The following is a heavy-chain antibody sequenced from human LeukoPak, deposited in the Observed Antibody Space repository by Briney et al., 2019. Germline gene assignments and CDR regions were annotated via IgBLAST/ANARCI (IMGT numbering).Heavy chain of an antibody. CDR2: ISYDGSNK. Sequence: PGRSLRLSCAASGFTFSSYAMHWVRQAPGKGLEWVAVISYDGSNKYYADSVKGRFTISRDNSKNTLYLQMNSLRAEDTAVYYCARDFLQQQLDDAFDIWGQGTMVTVSS. V-gene: IGHV3-30*01. CDR3: ARDFLQQQLDDAFDI. D-gene: IGHD6-13*01. CDR1: GFTFSSYA. J-gene: IGHJ3*02.